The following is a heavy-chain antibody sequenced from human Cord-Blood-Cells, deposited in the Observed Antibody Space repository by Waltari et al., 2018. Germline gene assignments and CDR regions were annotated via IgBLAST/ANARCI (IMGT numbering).Heavy chain of an antibody. Sequence: QVPLVQSGAEVKKPGASVKVSCKASGYTFTGYYIRWVRQAPGQGLEWMGWINPNSGGTNYAQKCQGRVTMTRDTSISTAYMELSRLRSDDTAVYYCARVSPAAGDYWGQGTLVTVSS. CDR2: INPNSGGT. J-gene: IGHJ4*02. V-gene: IGHV1-2*02. D-gene: IGHD6-13*01. CDR1: GYTFTGYY. CDR3: ARVSPAAGDY.